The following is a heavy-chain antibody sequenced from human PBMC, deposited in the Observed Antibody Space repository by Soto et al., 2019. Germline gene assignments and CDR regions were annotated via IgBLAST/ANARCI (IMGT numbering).Heavy chain of an antibody. Sequence: ASVKVSCKASGYTFTSYDINWVRQATGQGLEWMGWMNPNSGNTGYAQKFQGRVTMTRNTSISTAYMELSSLRSEDTAVYYCARGLMVRGSRYYYMDVWGKGTTVTVSS. CDR1: GYTFTSYD. CDR3: ARGLMVRGSRYYYMDV. J-gene: IGHJ6*03. V-gene: IGHV1-8*01. CDR2: MNPNSGNT. D-gene: IGHD3-10*01.